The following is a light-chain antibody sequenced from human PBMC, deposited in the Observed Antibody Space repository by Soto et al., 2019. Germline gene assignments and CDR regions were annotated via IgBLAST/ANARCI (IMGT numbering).Light chain of an antibody. J-gene: IGLJ2*01. CDR1: SGDVGGYNF. V-gene: IGLV2-8*01. CDR2: AVN. Sequence: QSALTQPASVSGSPGQSITISCTGTSGDVGGYNFVSWYQQHPGKAPKLMIYAVNKRPSGVPDRFSGSKSGNTASLTVSGLRAADEADYFCSSYAGGNNIMVFGGGTKLTVL. CDR3: SSYAGGNNIMV.